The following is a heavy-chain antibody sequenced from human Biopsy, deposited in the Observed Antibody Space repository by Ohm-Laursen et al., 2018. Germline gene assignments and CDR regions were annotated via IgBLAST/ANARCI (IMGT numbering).Heavy chain of an antibody. J-gene: IGHJ4*02. V-gene: IGHV4-31*02. D-gene: IGHD5-12*01. CDR1: GVSINGGRYF. CDR2: IFYSANT. CDR3: ARLGSGDYFPTFFDF. Sequence: TLSLTCTVSGVSINGGRYFWNWIRYHPGKGLEWIGNIFYSANTYYNPSLKSRVTTSVETSKNQFSLKLSSVTAADTAVYYCARLGSGDYFPTFFDFWGQGALVTVSS.